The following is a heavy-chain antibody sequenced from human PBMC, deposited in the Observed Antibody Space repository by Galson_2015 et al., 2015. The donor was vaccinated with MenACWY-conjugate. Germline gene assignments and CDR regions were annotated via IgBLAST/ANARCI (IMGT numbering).Heavy chain of an antibody. J-gene: IGHJ3*01. CDR3: AHRRHWGLREKPDAFDV. CDR1: GFSLSTNKMG. Sequence: PALVKPTQTLTLTCTFSGFSLSTNKMGVGWIRQPPGKAREWLALIYWGDEKHYNPSLKSRLTITKDTSKNQVVLTLTNMDPVDTGTYYCAHRRHWGLREKPDAFDVWGQGTLVTVSS. V-gene: IGHV2-5*02. D-gene: IGHD7-27*01. CDR2: IYWGDEK.